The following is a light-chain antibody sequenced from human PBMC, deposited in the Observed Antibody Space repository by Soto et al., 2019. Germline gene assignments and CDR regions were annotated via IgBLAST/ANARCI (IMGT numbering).Light chain of an antibody. CDR2: GTS. V-gene: IGKV3-20*01. Sequence: EIAMTQSPATLSVSPGERASLSCRASQSVSRNYLAWYQQKPGQAPRLLIYGTSSRATGIPDRFSGSGSGTDFTLTISRLEPEDFALYYCQQYGSSPKTFGQGTRWIP. CDR1: QSVSRNY. J-gene: IGKJ1*01. CDR3: QQYGSSPKT.